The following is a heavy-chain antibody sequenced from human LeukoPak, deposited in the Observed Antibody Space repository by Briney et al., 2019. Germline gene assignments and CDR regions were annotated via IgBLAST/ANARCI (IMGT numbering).Heavy chain of an antibody. J-gene: IGHJ4*02. CDR2: INPNSGGT. CDR1: GYTFTGYY. Sequence: ASVKVSCKASGYTFTGYYMHWVRQAPGQGLEWMGWINPNSGGTNYAQKFQGKVTMTRDTSISTAYMELSRLRSDDTAVYYCARVPRDGLRRGFDYWGQGTLVTVSS. CDR3: ARVPRDGLRRGFDY. D-gene: IGHD5-24*01. V-gene: IGHV1-2*02.